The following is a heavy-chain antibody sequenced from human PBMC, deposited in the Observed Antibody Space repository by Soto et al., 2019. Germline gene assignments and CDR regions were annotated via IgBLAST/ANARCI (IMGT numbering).Heavy chain of an antibody. J-gene: IGHJ4*02. CDR3: XXXFDISTGHSFDY. CDR1: GFTFDDYA. V-gene: IGHV3-9*01. D-gene: IGHD3-9*01. Sequence: EVQLEESGGGLVQPGRSLRLSCAASGFTFDDYAMHWVRQVPGKGLEWVSGISWNSGSIGYADSVKGRFTISRDNAKNXXXXXXXXXXXXXXXXXXXXXXFDISTGHSFDYWGQGTLVTVSS. CDR2: ISWNSGSI.